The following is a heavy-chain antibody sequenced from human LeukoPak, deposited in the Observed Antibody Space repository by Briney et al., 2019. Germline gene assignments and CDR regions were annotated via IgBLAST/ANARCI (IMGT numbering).Heavy chain of an antibody. CDR3: AKDFTITYHKNWGPFHY. CDR1: GFTFSNYA. D-gene: IGHD5-24*01. J-gene: IGHJ4*02. V-gene: IGHV3-30*18. Sequence: PGGSLRLSCAGTGFTFSNYAMHWVRQAPCKGLEWLTLISYDGTKEYYADSVKGRFNISRDNSRSKLHLQMNSLRAEDTAIYYCAKDFTITYHKNWGPFHYWGKETLVTVPS. CDR2: ISYDGTKE.